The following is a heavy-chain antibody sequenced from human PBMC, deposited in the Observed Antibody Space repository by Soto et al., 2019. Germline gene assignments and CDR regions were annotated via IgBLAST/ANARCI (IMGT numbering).Heavy chain of an antibody. D-gene: IGHD5-18*01. J-gene: IGHJ4*02. CDR2: ISSSSSYI. CDR3: ARGGDTAMVTTLDY. Sequence: GGSLRLSCAASGFTFSSYSMNWVRQAPGKGLEWVSSISSSSSYIYYADSVKGRFTISRDNAKNSLYLQMNSLRAEDTAVYYCARGGDTAMVTTLDYWGQGTLVTVSS. CDR1: GFTFSSYS. V-gene: IGHV3-21*01.